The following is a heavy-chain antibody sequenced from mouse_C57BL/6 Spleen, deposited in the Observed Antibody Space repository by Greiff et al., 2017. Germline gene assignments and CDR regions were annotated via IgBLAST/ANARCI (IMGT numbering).Heavy chain of an antibody. CDR3: ARASYGSSWDWYFDV. CDR2: INSDGGST. V-gene: IGHV5-2*01. J-gene: IGHJ1*03. D-gene: IGHD1-1*01. Sequence: EVKLVESGGGLVQPGESLKLSCESNEYEFPSHDMSWVRKTPEKRLELVAAINSDGGSTYYPDTMERRFIIFRDNTKKTLYLQMSSLRSEDTALYYCARASYGSSWDWYFDVWGTGTTVTVSS. CDR1: EYEFPSHD.